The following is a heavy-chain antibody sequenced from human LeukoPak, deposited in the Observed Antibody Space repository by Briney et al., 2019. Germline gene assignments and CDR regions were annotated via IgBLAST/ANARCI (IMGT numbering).Heavy chain of an antibody. J-gene: IGHJ5*02. CDR3: ARTGCSGGSCYSGFDP. D-gene: IGHD2-15*01. Sequence: SETLSLTCTVSGVSISSYYWSWIRQPPGKGLEWIGYIYYSGSTNYIPSLKSRVTISVDTSKNQFSLKLSSVTAADTAVYYCARTGCSGGSCYSGFDPWGQGTLVTVSS. V-gene: IGHV4-59*01. CDR2: IYYSGST. CDR1: GVSISSYY.